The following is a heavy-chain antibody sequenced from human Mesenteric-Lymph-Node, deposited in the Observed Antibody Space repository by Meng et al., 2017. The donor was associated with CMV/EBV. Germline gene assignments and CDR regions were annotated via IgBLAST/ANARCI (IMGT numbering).Heavy chain of an antibody. CDR2: IIPSVPMG. CDR3: VRVDWRRDSYFAY. Sequence: SVKVSCKASADTFGTYTINWVRQAPGQGLEWMGRIIPSVPMGSDTQKFQGRLTLTADKSTTTVYMELNSLRSEDTAIYYCVRVDWRRDSYFAYWGQGTLVTVSS. J-gene: IGHJ4*02. CDR1: ADTFGTYT. D-gene: IGHD3/OR15-3a*01. V-gene: IGHV1-69*02.